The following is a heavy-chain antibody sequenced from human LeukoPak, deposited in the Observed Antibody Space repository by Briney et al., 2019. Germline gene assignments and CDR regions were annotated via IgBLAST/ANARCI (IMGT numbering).Heavy chain of an antibody. CDR3: ARDEQQLSFDY. Sequence: PGGSLRLSCAASGFTVSSNYMSWVRQAPGKGLEWVSVIYSGGSTYYADSVKGRFTISRDDPKNTLYLQMNSLRAEDTAVYYCARDEQQLSFDYWGQGTLVTVSS. CDR1: GFTVSSNY. J-gene: IGHJ4*02. D-gene: IGHD6-13*01. CDR2: IYSGGST. V-gene: IGHV3-66*01.